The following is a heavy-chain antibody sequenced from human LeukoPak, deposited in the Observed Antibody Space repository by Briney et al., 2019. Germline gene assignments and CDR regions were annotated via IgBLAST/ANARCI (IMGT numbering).Heavy chain of an antibody. J-gene: IGHJ5*02. CDR1: GYTLTELS. CDR2: VRSKANNYAT. V-gene: IGHV3-73*01. Sequence: ASVKVSCKVSGYTLTELSMHWVRQASGKGLEWVGRVRSKANNYATAYAASVKGRFTISRDDSKNTAYLQMDNLKTEDTAMYYCARQGTIFGVATFDPWGQGTLVTVSS. CDR3: ARQGTIFGVATFDP. D-gene: IGHD3-3*01.